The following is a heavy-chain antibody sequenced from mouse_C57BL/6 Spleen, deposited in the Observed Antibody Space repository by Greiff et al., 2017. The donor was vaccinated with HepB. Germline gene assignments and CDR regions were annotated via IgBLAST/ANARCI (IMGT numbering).Heavy chain of an antibody. CDR3: ARKETWPFFDY. CDR1: GYAFSSYW. V-gene: IGHV1-80*01. Sequence: QLQQSGAELVKPGASVKISCKASGYAFSSYWMNWVKQRPGKGLEWIGQIYPGDGDTNYNGKFKGKATLTSDKSSSTAYMQLNSLTPEDAAVYFYARKETWPFFDYWGQGTTLTVSS. J-gene: IGHJ2*01. CDR2: IYPGDGDT.